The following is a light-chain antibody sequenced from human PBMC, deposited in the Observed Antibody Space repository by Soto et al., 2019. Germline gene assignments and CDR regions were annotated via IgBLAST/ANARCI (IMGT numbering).Light chain of an antibody. Sequence: QSALTQPASVSGSPGQSITISCTGTSSDVGGYNYVSWYQQHPGTSPKLIIYEVSNRPSGVSNRFSGSKSGNTASLIISGLQAEDEGDYYCSSYTARSTWVFGGGTKVTVL. CDR1: SSDVGGYNY. CDR2: EVS. J-gene: IGLJ3*02. V-gene: IGLV2-14*01. CDR3: SSYTARSTWV.